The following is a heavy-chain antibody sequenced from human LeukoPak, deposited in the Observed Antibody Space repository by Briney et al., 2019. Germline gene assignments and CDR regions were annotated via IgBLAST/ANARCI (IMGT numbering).Heavy chain of an antibody. V-gene: IGHV1-2*02. CDR2: INPNSGGT. J-gene: IGHJ4*02. D-gene: IGHD1-26*01. Sequence: ASVKVSCKASGYTFTGYYMHWVRQAPGQGLEWMGWINPNSGGTNYAQKFQGRVTITRDTSASTAYMELSSLRSEDTAVYYCARGEWDFIGVDYWGQGTLVTVSP. CDR1: GYTFTGYY. CDR3: ARGEWDFIGVDY.